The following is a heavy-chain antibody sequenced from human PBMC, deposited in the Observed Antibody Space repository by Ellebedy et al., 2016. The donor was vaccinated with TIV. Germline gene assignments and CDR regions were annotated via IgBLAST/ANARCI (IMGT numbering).Heavy chain of an antibody. CDR2: IDSGGKT. V-gene: IGHV3-66*01. D-gene: IGHD3-10*01. CDR3: AEWLRFGDFIPFDP. J-gene: IGHJ5*02. CDR1: RFTVSSNF. Sequence: PGGSLRLSCEGLRFTVSSNFMTWVRQAQGKGLEWVPGIDSGGKTFYADSVKGRFTISRDTSKNTVFLQMNSLRPEDTAVYYCAEWLRFGDFIPFDPWGQGTLVTVSS.